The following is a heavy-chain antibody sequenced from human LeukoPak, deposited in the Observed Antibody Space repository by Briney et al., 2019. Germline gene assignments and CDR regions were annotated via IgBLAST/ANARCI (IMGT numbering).Heavy chain of an antibody. CDR3: AKGPRNGSITIWFDS. V-gene: IGHV3-23*01. CDR2: SSGIGRRT. J-gene: IGHJ5*01. CDR1: GFTFSYHG. D-gene: IGHD2-15*01. Sequence: GGSLRLSCAASGFTFSYHGMSWARQGPGQGLEWVSGSSGIGRRTYYADPVKGRFSISSDNSKNTVYLQMNSLRAEDTAVYYCAKGPRNGSITIWFDSWGQGTLVTVSS.